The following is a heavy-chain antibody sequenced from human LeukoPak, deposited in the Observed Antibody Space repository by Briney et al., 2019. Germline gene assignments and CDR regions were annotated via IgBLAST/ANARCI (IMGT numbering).Heavy chain of an antibody. D-gene: IGHD3-3*01. CDR3: ARVGYDFWSTIGGYFDY. CDR1: GYTFTSYG. J-gene: IGHJ4*02. V-gene: IGHV1-18*01. Sequence: ASVKVSCKASGYTFTSYGISWVRQARGQGLEWMGWISAYNGNTNYAQKLQGRVTMTTDTSTSTAYMELRSLRSDDTAVYYCARVGYDFWSTIGGYFDYWGQGTLVTVSS. CDR2: ISAYNGNT.